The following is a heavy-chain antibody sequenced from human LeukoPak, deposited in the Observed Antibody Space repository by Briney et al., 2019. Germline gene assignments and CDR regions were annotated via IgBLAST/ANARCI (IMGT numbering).Heavy chain of an antibody. Sequence: ASVKVSCKASGYTFTSYGISWVRQAPGQGLEWMGWINPNSGGTNYAQKFQGRVTMTRDTSISTAYMELSRLRSDDTAVYYCARDQGRWLVRTFDYWGQGTLVTVSS. CDR3: ARDQGRWLVRTFDY. CDR2: INPNSGGT. V-gene: IGHV1-2*02. CDR1: GYTFTSYG. J-gene: IGHJ4*02. D-gene: IGHD6-19*01.